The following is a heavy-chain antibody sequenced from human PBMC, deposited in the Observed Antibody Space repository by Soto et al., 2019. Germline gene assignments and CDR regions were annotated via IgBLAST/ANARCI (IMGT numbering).Heavy chain of an antibody. V-gene: IGHV3-23*01. J-gene: IGHJ6*02. CDR3: ARHSPGSSLYYYYAMNV. CDR1: GFTFSSYA. CDR2: ISGSGGST. D-gene: IGHD3-10*01. Sequence: PGGSLRLSCAASGFTFSSYAMSWVRQAPGKGLEWVSAISGSGGSTYYADSVKGRFTISRDNSKNTLYLQMNSLRAEDTAVYYCARHSPGSSLYYYYAMNVWGQGTTVTVSS.